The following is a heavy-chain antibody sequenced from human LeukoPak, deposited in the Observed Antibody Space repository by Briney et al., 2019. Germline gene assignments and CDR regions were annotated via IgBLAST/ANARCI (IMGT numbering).Heavy chain of an antibody. D-gene: IGHD6-6*01. Sequence: ASVKVSCKASGYTFTGQDMHWVRQAPGQGFEWMGWTNPNTGATNYAQKFQGRVTMTRDTTINTAYMELTSLTSDDTAVYYCASYPRYSSSPPFDYWGQGTMVTVSP. CDR2: TNPNTGAT. CDR3: ASYPRYSSSPPFDY. J-gene: IGHJ4*02. V-gene: IGHV1-2*02. CDR1: GYTFTGQD.